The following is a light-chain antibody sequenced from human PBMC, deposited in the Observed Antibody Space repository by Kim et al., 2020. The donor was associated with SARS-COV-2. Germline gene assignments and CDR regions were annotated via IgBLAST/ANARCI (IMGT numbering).Light chain of an antibody. CDR1: SSNSASNN. V-gene: IGLV1-44*01. CDR3: VAWDDSLNGPV. Sequence: GQRVTISCSGSSSNSASNNGNGYQQLSGAAPKPLIYGVNRRPPGAPNRFSGSKSGTSASLAISGLQSEDEADYYCVAWDDSLNGPVFGGGTKLTVL. CDR2: GVN. J-gene: IGLJ3*02.